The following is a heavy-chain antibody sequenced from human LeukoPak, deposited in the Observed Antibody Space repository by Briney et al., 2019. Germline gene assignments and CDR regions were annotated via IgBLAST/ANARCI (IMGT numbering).Heavy chain of an antibody. J-gene: IGHJ4*02. CDR3: ARVYDILTGYLYYFDY. CDR2: IKQDGSEK. Sequence: GGSLRPSCAASGFTFSSYWMSWVRQAPGKGLEWVANIKQDGSEKYYVDSVKGRFTISRDNAKNSLYLQMNSLRAEDTAVYYCARVYDILTGYLYYFDYWGQGTLVTVSS. V-gene: IGHV3-7*03. D-gene: IGHD3-9*01. CDR1: GFTFSSYW.